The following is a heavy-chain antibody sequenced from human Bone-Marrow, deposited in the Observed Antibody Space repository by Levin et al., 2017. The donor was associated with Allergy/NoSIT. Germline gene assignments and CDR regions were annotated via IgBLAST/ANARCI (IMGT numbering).Heavy chain of an antibody. V-gene: IGHV3-23*01. Sequence: VASVKVSCAASGFSFRDYAMNWVRLAPGKGLEWVSGISGGADKTYYGDSVKGRFTIYRDNSNNILHLEMNDVRGEDTALYFCAKGYASGTYWPAYYYYAMDVWGQGTTVIVSS. CDR1: GFSFRDYA. D-gene: IGHD3-10*01. J-gene: IGHJ6*02. CDR3: AKGYASGTYWPAYYYYAMDV. CDR2: ISGGADKT.